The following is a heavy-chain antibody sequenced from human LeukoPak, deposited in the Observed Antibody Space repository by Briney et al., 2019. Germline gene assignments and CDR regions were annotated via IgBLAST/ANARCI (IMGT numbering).Heavy chain of an antibody. CDR3: ARTKPIYYDSSGYSDY. J-gene: IGHJ4*02. Sequence: GGSLRLSCAASGFSFSTYAMTWVRQPPGKGLEWVSYISSSGSTIYYADSVKGRFTISRDNAKNSLYLQMNSLRAEDTAVYYCARTKPIYYDSSGYSDYWGQGTLVTVSS. D-gene: IGHD3-22*01. CDR1: GFSFSTYA. V-gene: IGHV3-48*04. CDR2: ISSSGSTI.